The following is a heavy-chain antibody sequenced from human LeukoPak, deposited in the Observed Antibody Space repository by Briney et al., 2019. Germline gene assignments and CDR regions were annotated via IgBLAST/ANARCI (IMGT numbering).Heavy chain of an antibody. V-gene: IGHV4-34*01. CDR2: INHSGST. CDR1: GGSFSGYY. J-gene: IGHJ4*02. D-gene: IGHD3-10*01. CDR3: ARNYGSGSYPFDY. Sequence: SETLSLTRAVYGGSFSGYYWSWIRQPPGKGLEWIGEINHSGSTNYNPSLKSRVTISVDTSKNQFSLKLSSVTAADTAVYYCARNYGSGSYPFDYWGQGTLVTVSS.